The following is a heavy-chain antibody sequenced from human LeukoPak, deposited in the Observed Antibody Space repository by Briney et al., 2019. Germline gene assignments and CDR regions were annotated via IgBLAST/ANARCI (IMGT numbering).Heavy chain of an antibody. V-gene: IGHV4-59*01. CDR2: IYYSGST. CDR3: AIASVVVAASPYDP. Sequence: PSETLSLTCTVSGGSISSYYWSWIRQPPGKGLEWIGYIYYSGSTNYNPSLKSRVTISVDTSKNQFSLKLSSVTAADTAVYYCAIASVVVAASPYDPWGQGTLVTVSS. J-gene: IGHJ5*02. CDR1: GGSISSYY. D-gene: IGHD2-15*01.